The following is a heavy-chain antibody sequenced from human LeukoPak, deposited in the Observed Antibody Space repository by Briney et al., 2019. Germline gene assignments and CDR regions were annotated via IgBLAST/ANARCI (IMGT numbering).Heavy chain of an antibody. V-gene: IGHV4-39*01. CDR2: IYYSGST. Sequence: SETLSLXCTVSGGSISSSSYYWGWIRQPPGKGLEWVGSIYYSGSTYYNPSLKSRVTISVDTSKNQFSLKLSSVTAADTAVYYCARSSSGWYFSYYFDYWGQGTLVTVSS. CDR1: GGSISSSSYY. J-gene: IGHJ4*02. D-gene: IGHD6-19*01. CDR3: ARSSSGWYFSYYFDY.